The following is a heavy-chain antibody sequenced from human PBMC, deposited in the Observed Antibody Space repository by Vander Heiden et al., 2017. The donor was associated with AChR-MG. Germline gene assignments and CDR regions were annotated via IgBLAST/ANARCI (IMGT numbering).Heavy chain of an antibody. CDR1: GFPFSSYG. V-gene: IGHV3-30*02. J-gene: IGHJ6*02. Sequence: QVQLVESGGGVVQPGGSLRLSCAASGFPFSSYGMPGVRQAPGKGLESVAFIRYDGSNKYYADSVKGRFTISRDNSKNTLYLQMNSLRAEDTAVYYCAKDIALPPGPPFYYYYGMDVWGQGTTVTVSS. D-gene: IGHD6-13*01. CDR3: AKDIALPPGPPFYYYYGMDV. CDR2: IRYDGSNK.